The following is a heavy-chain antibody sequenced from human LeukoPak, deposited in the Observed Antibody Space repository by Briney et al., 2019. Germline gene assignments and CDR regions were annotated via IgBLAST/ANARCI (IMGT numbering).Heavy chain of an antibody. Sequence: SETLSLTCTVSGGSISSYYWSWIRQPPGKGLEWIGYIYYSGSTNYNPSLKSRVTISVDTSKNQFSLKLSSVTAADTAVYYCARGWGGYRSGGSCYADAFDIWGQGTMVTVSS. V-gene: IGHV4-59*01. D-gene: IGHD2-15*01. CDR1: GGSISSYY. CDR2: IYYSGST. CDR3: ARGWGGYRSGGSCYADAFDI. J-gene: IGHJ3*02.